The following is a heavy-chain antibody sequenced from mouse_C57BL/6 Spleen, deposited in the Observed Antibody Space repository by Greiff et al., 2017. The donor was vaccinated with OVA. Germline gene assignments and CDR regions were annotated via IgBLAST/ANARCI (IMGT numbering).Heavy chain of an antibody. V-gene: IGHV14-4*01. CDR1: GFNIKDDY. D-gene: IGHD2-5*01. Sequence: EVQVVESGAELVRPGASVKLSCTASGFNIKDDYMHWVKQRPEQGLEWIGWIDPENGDTEYASKFQGKATITADTSSNTAYLQLSSLTSEDTAVYYCTTLYSNYGDFDYWGQGTTLTVSS. J-gene: IGHJ2*01. CDR2: IDPENGDT. CDR3: TTLYSNYGDFDY.